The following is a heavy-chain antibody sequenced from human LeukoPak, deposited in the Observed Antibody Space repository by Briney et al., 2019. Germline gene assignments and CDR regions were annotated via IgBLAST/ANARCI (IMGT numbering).Heavy chain of an antibody. D-gene: IGHD6-13*01. J-gene: IGHJ4*02. CDR1: GFTFSSYA. CDR3: ARDRAGYSSSWYFSFDY. V-gene: IGHV3-30*04. CDR2: ISYDGSNK. Sequence: GGSLRLSCAASGFTFSSYAMHWVRQPPGKGLEWVAVISYDGSNKYYAHSVKGRFTISRDNSKNTLYLQMNSLRAEDTAVYYCARDRAGYSSSWYFSFDYWGQGTLVTVSS.